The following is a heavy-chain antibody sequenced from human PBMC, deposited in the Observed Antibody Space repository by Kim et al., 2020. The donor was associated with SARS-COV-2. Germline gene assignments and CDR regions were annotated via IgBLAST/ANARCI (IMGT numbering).Heavy chain of an antibody. CDR2: T. Sequence: TSSAEPVKGRFTISRDNIKNPLSLQMNSLRAEDTAVYYCANIQRFGDFRLWGQGTLVTVSS. V-gene: IGHV3-23*01. D-gene: IGHD3-10*01. CDR3: ANIQRFGDFRL. J-gene: IGHJ4*02.